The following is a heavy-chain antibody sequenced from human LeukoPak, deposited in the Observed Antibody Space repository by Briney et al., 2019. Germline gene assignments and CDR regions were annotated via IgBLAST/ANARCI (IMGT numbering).Heavy chain of an antibody. V-gene: IGHV1-69*13. Sequence: SVKVSCKASGGTFSSYAISWVRQAPGQGLEWMGGIIPIFGTANYAQKFQGRVTITADESTSTAYMELSSLRSEDTAVYYCARGHIVVVPAARGFAFDIWGQGTMVTVSS. CDR2: IIPIFGTA. D-gene: IGHD2-2*01. J-gene: IGHJ3*02. CDR1: GGTFSSYA. CDR3: ARGHIVVVPAARGFAFDI.